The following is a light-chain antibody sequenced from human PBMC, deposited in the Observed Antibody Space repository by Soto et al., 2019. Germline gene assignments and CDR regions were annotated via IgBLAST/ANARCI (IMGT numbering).Light chain of an antibody. V-gene: IGKV3-20*01. Sequence: EIVLTQSPGTLSLSPGERATLSCRASQSVSSGYLAWYQQKPGQAPRLLIYGASSRATGIPDRFSGSGSGTDFTLTISRLEPEDFAVYYCQQYGSSRLTFGGGTKVDI. CDR1: QSVSSGY. CDR3: QQYGSSRLT. J-gene: IGKJ4*01. CDR2: GAS.